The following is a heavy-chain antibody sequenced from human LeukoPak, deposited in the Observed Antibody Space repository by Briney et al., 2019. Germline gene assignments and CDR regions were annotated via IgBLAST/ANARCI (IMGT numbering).Heavy chain of an antibody. CDR1: GGTFISYA. Sequence: SVKVSCKASGGTFISYAISWVRQAPGQGLEWMGRIIPILGIANYAQKFQGRVTITADKSTSTAHMELSSLRSEDTAVYYCARSGATTANFDYWGQGTLVTVSS. D-gene: IGHD4-11*01. CDR3: ARSGATTANFDY. J-gene: IGHJ4*02. V-gene: IGHV1-69*04. CDR2: IIPILGIA.